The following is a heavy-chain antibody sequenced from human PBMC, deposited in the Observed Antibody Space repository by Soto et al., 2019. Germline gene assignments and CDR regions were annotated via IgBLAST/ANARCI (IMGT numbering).Heavy chain of an antibody. V-gene: IGHV3-23*01. CDR1: GFTFSSYA. J-gene: IGHJ4*02. D-gene: IGHD2-15*01. Sequence: PGGSLRLSCEASGFTFSSYAMSWVRQAPGKGLEWVSAISGGGGNTYYADSVKGRFTISRDNSKNTLFLQMNSLRGEDTAVYYCAKDLGIVVVFPVDSWGQGTLVTVSS. CDR3: AKDLGIVVVFPVDS. CDR2: ISGGGGNT.